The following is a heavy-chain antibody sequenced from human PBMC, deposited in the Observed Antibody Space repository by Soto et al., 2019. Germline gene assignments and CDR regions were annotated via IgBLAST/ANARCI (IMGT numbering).Heavy chain of an antibody. J-gene: IGHJ4*02. CDR1: GYTFTNDW. CDR3: ATPLGYCSGGSCPIDY. V-gene: IGHV5-10-1*01. D-gene: IGHD2-15*01. Sequence: PRESLKISCKCSGYTFTNDWITWVLQMPGKGLELMGRIYPSDSYTNYSPSFQGHVTISADKSINTAYLQWSSLKASDTAMYYCATPLGYCSGGSCPIDYWGQGTLVTVSS. CDR2: IYPSDSYT.